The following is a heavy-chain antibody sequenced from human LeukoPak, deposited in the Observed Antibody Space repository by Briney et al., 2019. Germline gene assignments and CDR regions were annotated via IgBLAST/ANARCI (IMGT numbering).Heavy chain of an antibody. Sequence: GGFLRLSCAASGFTFSTYAMFWVRQAPGKGLEYVSAISSNGQTTYYANSVKGRFTVSRDNAKNTLWLQMGGLRPEDTAVYFCARGLGYCSRTSCYPDYWGQGTLVTVSS. CDR1: GFTFSTYA. D-gene: IGHD2-2*01. CDR2: ISSNGQTT. V-gene: IGHV3-64*01. J-gene: IGHJ4*02. CDR3: ARGLGYCSRTSCYPDY.